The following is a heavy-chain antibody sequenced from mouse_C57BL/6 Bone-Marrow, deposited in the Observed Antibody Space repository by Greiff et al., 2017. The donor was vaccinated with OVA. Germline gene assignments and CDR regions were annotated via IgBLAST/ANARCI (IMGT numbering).Heavy chain of an antibody. J-gene: IGHJ3*01. CDR1: GYTFTSYG. CDR2: IYPRSGNT. CDR3: ARHDRFAY. Sequence: VKLQESGAELARPGASVKLSCKASGYTFTSYGISWVKQRPGQGLEWIGEIYPRSGNTYYNEKFKGKATLTADKSSSTEYMELRSLTAEDSAVYYGARHDRFAYWGRGTLVTVSA. V-gene: IGHV1-81*01.